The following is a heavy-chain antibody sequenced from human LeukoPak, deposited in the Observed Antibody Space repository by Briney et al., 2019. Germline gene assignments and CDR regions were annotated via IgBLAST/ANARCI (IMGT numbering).Heavy chain of an antibody. J-gene: IGHJ4*02. D-gene: IGHD5-24*01. CDR3: TRTFLSGDGYKLGYFDY. CDR2: IYSSGST. V-gene: IGHV3-53*01. CDR1: GLTVSSNY. Sequence: GRSLILSCAASGLTVSSNYMSWVRQAPGKGLEWVSLIYSSGSTYYADSVKGRFPISRDNSKNTLFLQMNSLTAEDTAMYYCTRTFLSGDGYKLGYFDYWGQGTLASVSS.